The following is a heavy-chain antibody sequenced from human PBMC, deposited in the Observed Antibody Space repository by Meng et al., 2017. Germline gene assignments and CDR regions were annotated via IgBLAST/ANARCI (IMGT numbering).Heavy chain of an antibody. CDR3: ARRWVIWSGYRLDY. V-gene: IGHV4-34*01. CDR1: GGSLRGYY. Sequence: VHLLKWGARVLQPSYTLSCPVPVYGGSLRGYYWSWIRQPPGTGLEWIGEINHSGSTNYHPSLKSRVTISVDTSKNQFSLKLSSVTAADTAVYYCARRWVIWSGYRLDYWGQGTLVTVSS. D-gene: IGHD3-3*01. CDR2: INHSGST. J-gene: IGHJ4*02.